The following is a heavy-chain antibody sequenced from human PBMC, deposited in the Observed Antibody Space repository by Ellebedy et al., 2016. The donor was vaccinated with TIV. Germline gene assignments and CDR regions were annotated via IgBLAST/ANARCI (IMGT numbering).Heavy chain of an antibody. D-gene: IGHD5-18*01. CDR2: IYYSGVT. J-gene: IGHJ4*02. CDR3: ARQTWIQLWLLDS. CDR1: GFTFSRYS. V-gene: IGHV4-39*01. Sequence: GSLRLSCAASGFTFSRYSMNWLRQPPGKGLECIGSIYYSGVTHYNPSVRSRVTMSVDTSTDQFSLRLTSVTAADTAVYYWARQTWIQLWLLDSWGQGMLVTVSS.